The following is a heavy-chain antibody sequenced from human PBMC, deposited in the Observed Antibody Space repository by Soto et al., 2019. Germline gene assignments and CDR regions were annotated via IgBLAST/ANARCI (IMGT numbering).Heavy chain of an antibody. CDR2: IKSKTDGGTT. D-gene: IGHD6-19*01. V-gene: IGHV3-15*01. Sequence: GGSLRLSCAASGFTVSNAWMNWVRQAPGKGLEWVGRIKSKTDGGTTDHPAPVQGRFTISRDDSKNTLYLRMNSLKTEDTAIYYCTKELRHSSGWYGAFDIWGQGTMVTVSS. CDR3: TKELRHSSGWYGAFDI. J-gene: IGHJ3*02. CDR1: GFTVSNAW.